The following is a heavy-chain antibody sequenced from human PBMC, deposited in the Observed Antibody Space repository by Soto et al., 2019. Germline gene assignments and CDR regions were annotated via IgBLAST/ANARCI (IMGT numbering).Heavy chain of an antibody. CDR3: ARGIVRCGFDI. CDR1: GGSMSENDYY. V-gene: IGHV4-30-4*01. J-gene: IGHJ3*02. CDR2: IYDTWTT. D-gene: IGHD3-10*02. Sequence: QVQLQEAGPGLVRPSQTLSRTCTVAGGSMSENDYYWSWLLQSPGQGLQWIGYIYDTWTTSYSTSLYRRVTTSAATSRNQFSLKLTSLTAAHTAFYFSARGIVRCGFDIWGQGSLVTVSS.